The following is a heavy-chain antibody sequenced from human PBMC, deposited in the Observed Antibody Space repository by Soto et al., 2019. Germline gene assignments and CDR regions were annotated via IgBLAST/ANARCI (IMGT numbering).Heavy chain of an antibody. Sequence: HPGGSLRLSCAASGFTFSSYWMSWVRQAPGKGLEWVANIKQDGSEKYYVDSVKGRFTISRDNAKNSLYLQMNSLRAEDTAVYYCATHGSIAAGSYGMDVWGQGTTVTVSS. CDR3: ATHGSIAAGSYGMDV. V-gene: IGHV3-7*03. CDR1: GFTFSSYW. J-gene: IGHJ6*02. CDR2: IKQDGSEK. D-gene: IGHD6-6*01.